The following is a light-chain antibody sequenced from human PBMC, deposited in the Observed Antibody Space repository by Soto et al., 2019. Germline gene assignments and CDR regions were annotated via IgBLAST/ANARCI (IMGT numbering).Light chain of an antibody. Sequence: QSALSQPPSAAGSPGQSVTISCTGTSSDVGDYKYVSWYQQHPGKAPKIIIYEINIRSSGVPDRFWGSKSGNTASLTISGLQAEDEAEYYCCSYAGTYYVFGTGTKLTVL. CDR2: EIN. V-gene: IGLV2-8*01. J-gene: IGLJ1*01. CDR3: CSYAGTYYV. CDR1: SSDVGDYKY.